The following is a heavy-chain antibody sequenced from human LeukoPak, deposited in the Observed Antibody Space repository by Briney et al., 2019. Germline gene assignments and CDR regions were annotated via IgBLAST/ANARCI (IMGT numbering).Heavy chain of an antibody. D-gene: IGHD3-22*01. V-gene: IGHV3-23*01. CDR3: AREGTYYDSSGYYVS. J-gene: IGHJ5*02. CDR1: GFTFSSFA. CDR2: ISGSGGKT. Sequence: GGSLRLSCAASGFTFSSFAMTWVRQAPGKGLEWVSVISGSGGKTYYADSVRGRFTLSRDNSNRTLFLEMSSLRVEDTAVYYCAREGTYYDSSGYYVSWGQGTLVTVSA.